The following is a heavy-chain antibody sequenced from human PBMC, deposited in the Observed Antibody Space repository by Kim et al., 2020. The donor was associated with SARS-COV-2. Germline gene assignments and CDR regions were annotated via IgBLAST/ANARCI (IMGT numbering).Heavy chain of an antibody. CDR1: GGTFSSYA. CDR3: ARYRNQYYYCGMDV. J-gene: IGHJ6*02. V-gene: IGHV1-69*13. CDR2: IIPIFGTA. Sequence: SVKVSCKASGGTFSSYAISWVRQAPGQGLEWMGGIIPIFGTANYAQKFQGRVTITADESTSTAYMELSSLRSEDTAVYYCARYRNQYYYCGMDVWGQGTTVTVSS.